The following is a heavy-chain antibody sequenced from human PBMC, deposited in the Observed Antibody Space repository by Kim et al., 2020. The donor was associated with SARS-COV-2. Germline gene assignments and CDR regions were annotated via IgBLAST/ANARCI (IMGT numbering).Heavy chain of an antibody. CDR1: GGSISSSNW. CDR2: IYHSGST. V-gene: IGHV4-4*02. D-gene: IGHD2-2*01. CDR3: ARGGYCSSTSCYGGGDY. Sequence: SETLSLTCAVSGGSISSSNWWSWVRQPPGKGLEWIGEIYHSGSTNYNPSLKSRVTISVDKSKNQFSLKLSSVTAADTAVYYCARGGYCSSTSCYGGGDYWGRGTLVTVSS. J-gene: IGHJ4*02.